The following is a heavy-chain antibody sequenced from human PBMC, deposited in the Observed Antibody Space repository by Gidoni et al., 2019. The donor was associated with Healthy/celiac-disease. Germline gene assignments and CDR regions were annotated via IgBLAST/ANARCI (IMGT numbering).Heavy chain of an antibody. CDR2: IDPTDSYT. V-gene: IGHV5-10-1*03. CDR1: GYSFTSYW. Sequence: EVQLVQSGAEVKKPGATLRIYCQGSGYSFTSYWISGVRQMHGKGLEWVVRIDPTDSYTNYSPSLHGHVTISADKFISTAYLQWSSLKASDTAMYYCARPSYYYYGMDVWGQGTTVTVSS. J-gene: IGHJ6*02. CDR3: ARPSYYYYGMDV.